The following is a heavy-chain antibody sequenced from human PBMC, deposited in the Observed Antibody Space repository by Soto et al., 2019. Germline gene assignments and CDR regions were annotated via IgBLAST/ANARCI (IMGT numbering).Heavy chain of an antibody. Sequence: SETLSLTCAVYGGSFSGYYWSWIRQPPGKGLEWIGEINHSGSTNYNPSLKSRVTISVDTSKNQFSLKLSSVTAADTAVYYCAREVGLMIVVLWFDPWGQGTMVTVYS. CDR3: AREVGLMIVVLWFDP. J-gene: IGHJ5*02. D-gene: IGHD3-22*01. CDR2: INHSGST. CDR1: GGSFSGYY. V-gene: IGHV4-34*01.